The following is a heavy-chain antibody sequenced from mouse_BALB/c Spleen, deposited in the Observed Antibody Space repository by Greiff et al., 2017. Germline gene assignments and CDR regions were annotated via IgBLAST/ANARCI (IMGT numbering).Heavy chain of an antibody. Sequence: EVKVVESGGGLVQPGGSMKLSCVASGFTFSNYWMNWVRQSPEKGLEWVAEIRLKSNNYATHYAESVKGRFTISRDDSKSSVYLQMNNLRAEDTGIYYCTSYYYGSLDYWGQGTTLTVSS. CDR3: TSYYYGSLDY. V-gene: IGHV6-6*02. CDR1: GFTFSNYW. J-gene: IGHJ2*01. D-gene: IGHD1-1*01. CDR2: IRLKSNNYAT.